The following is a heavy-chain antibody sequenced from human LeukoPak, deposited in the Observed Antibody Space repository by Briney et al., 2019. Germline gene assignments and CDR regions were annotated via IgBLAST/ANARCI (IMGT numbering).Heavy chain of an antibody. CDR1: GYTFTSYG. Sequence: ASVKVSCKASGYTFTSYGISWVRQAPGQGLEWMGWISAYNGNTNYAQKLQGRVTISRDTSASTAYMELTSLTSEDTAVYYCARVQGGSSPEFDPWGQGTLVTVSS. CDR3: ARVQGGSSPEFDP. V-gene: IGHV1-18*01. J-gene: IGHJ5*02. D-gene: IGHD6-13*01. CDR2: ISAYNGNT.